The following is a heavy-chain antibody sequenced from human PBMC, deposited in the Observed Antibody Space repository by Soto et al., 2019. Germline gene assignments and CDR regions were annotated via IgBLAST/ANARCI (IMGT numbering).Heavy chain of an antibody. CDR3: AKEGDIVVVPAARYGMDV. J-gene: IGHJ6*02. V-gene: IGHV3-23*01. CDR2: ISGSGGST. D-gene: IGHD2-2*01. CDR1: GFTFSSYA. Sequence: GGSLRLSCAASGFTFSSYAMSWVRQAPGKGLEWVSAISGSGGSTYYADSVKGRFTISRDNSKNTLYLQMNSLRAEDTAVYYCAKEGDIVVVPAARYGMDVWGQGTTVTVSS.